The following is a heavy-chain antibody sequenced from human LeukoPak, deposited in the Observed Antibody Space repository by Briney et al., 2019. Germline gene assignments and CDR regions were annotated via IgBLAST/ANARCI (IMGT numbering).Heavy chain of an antibody. Sequence: GGSLRLSCAASGFTFSSYSMSWVRQAPGKGLEWVSYISSSSNTVYYADSVKGRFTISRDNAKNSLYLQMDSLRAEDTAVYYCARRGGEMVFDYWGQGTLVTVSS. CDR3: ARRGGEMVFDY. J-gene: IGHJ4*02. CDR2: ISSSSNTV. V-gene: IGHV3-48*01. CDR1: GFTFSSYS. D-gene: IGHD2-8*01.